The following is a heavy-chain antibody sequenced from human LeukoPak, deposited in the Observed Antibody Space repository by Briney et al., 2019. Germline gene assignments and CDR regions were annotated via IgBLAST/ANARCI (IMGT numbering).Heavy chain of an antibody. D-gene: IGHD2-21*01. CDR1: GYTFTSYG. CDR3: SRGLFRGTDYYMDV. J-gene: IGHJ6*03. CDR2: ISAYNGNT. V-gene: IGHV1-18*01. Sequence: ASVKVSCKASGYTFTSYGISWVRQAPGQGLEWMGWISAYNGNTNYAQKLQGRVTMTTDTSTSTAYMELRSLSSDDPAVYYCSRGLFRGTDYYMDVWGKGTTVTVSS.